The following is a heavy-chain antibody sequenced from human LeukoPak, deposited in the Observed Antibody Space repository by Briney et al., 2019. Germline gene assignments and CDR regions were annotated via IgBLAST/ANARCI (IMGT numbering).Heavy chain of an antibody. V-gene: IGHV3-48*03. CDR1: GFTFSGYE. CDR2: ISSRGSTI. J-gene: IGHJ4*02. D-gene: IGHD6-13*01. Sequence: GGSLRLSCAASGFTFSGYEMNWVRQAPGKGLEWVSSISSRGSTIYFADSVKGRFTISRDNANNSLYLQMNSLRAEDTAVYFCARVGAYSSSWYGYWGRGTLVTVSS. CDR3: ARVGAYSSSWYGY.